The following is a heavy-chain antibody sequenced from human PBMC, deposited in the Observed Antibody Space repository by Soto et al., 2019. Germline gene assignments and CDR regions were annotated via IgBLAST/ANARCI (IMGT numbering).Heavy chain of an antibody. V-gene: IGHV4-4*07. J-gene: IGHJ5*02. CDR1: GGSVNNFY. Sequence: SETLSLTCTVSGGSVNNFYWNWIRQPAGKGLEWIGRIYSSGSTNYNPSLRSRVTMSVDTSKNQFSLKLNSVTAADTAVYYCARSSHKESWFDPWGQGTLVTVSS. D-gene: IGHD6-13*01. CDR2: IYSSGST. CDR3: ARSSHKESWFDP.